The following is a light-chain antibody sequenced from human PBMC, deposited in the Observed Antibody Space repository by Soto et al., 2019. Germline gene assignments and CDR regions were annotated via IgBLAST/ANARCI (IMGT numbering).Light chain of an antibody. Sequence: QSVLTQPPSVSGAPGQRVTISCTGSSSNIGAGYDVHWYQKLPGTAPKLLIFGNSNRPSGVRDRFSGSKSGTSASLAITGLQAEDEADYYCQSYDSSLSALIFGGGTKLTVL. CDR2: GNS. J-gene: IGLJ2*01. V-gene: IGLV1-40*01. CDR1: SSNIGAGYD. CDR3: QSYDSSLSALI.